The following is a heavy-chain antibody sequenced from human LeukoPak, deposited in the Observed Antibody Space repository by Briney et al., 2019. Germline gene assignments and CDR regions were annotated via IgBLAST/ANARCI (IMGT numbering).Heavy chain of an antibody. D-gene: IGHD3-3*01. J-gene: IGHJ4*02. CDR2: IYYSGST. Sequence: SETLSLTCTVSGGSISSYYWSWIRQPPGKGLEWIGYIYYSGSTNYNPSLKSRFTISVDTSKNQFSLKLSSVTAADTAVYYCARVSGRSFGGLDYWGQGTLVTVSS. CDR3: ARVSGRSFGGLDY. V-gene: IGHV4-59*01. CDR1: GGSISSYY.